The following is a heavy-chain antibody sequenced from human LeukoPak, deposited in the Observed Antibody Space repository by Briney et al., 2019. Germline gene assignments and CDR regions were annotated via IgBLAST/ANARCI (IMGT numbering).Heavy chain of an antibody. D-gene: IGHD1-7*01. CDR1: RFTFSDYW. CDR2: IKQDGGEK. V-gene: IGHV3-7*01. CDR3: ARGWNYAFRFDN. J-gene: IGHJ4*02. Sequence: GGSLRLSCADSRFTFSDYWMTWVRQAPGKGLEWVAHIKQDGGEKYYVDSVKGRFTISRDNAKNLVYLQMNSLRAEDTAVYYCARGWNYAFRFDNWGQGTLVTVS.